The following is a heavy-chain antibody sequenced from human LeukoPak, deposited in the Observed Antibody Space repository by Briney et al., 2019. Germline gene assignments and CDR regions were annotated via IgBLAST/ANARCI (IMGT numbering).Heavy chain of an antibody. Sequence: GGSLRLSCAASGFTFSSYAMSWVRQAPGKGLEWVSSVSGGSTNIYYADSVKGRFTTSRDNAENSLYLQMNSLRADDTAVYYCARAYSSSWTRGYFDYWGQGSLVTVSS. CDR1: GFTFSSYA. D-gene: IGHD6-13*01. CDR3: ARAYSSSWTRGYFDY. CDR2: VSGGSTNI. V-gene: IGHV3-48*04. J-gene: IGHJ4*02.